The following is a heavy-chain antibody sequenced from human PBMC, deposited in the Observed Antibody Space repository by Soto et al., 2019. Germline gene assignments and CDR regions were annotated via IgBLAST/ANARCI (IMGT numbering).Heavy chain of an antibody. D-gene: IGHD1-1*01. J-gene: IGHJ6*02. CDR2: MNPNSGNT. V-gene: IGHV1-8*01. CDR3: ARERTGTTSMDV. Sequence: QVQLVQSGAEVKKPGASVKVSCKASGYTFTSYDINWVRQATGQGLEWMGWMNPNSGNTGYPQKFRSRATMTRNTSISTAYMELSSLRSEDTAVYYCARERTGTTSMDVWGQGTRVTVSS. CDR1: GYTFTSYD.